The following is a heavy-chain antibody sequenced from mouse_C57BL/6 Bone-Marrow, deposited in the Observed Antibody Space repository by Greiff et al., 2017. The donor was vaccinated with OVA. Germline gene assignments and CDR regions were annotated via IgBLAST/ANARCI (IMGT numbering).Heavy chain of an antibody. Sequence: LVESGAELVRPGASVTLSCKASGYTFTDYEMHWVKQTPVHGLEWIGAIDPETGGTAYNQKFKGKAILTADKSSSTAYMELRSLTSEDSAVYYCTRPYDYDDGGAWFAYWGQGTLVTVSA. J-gene: IGHJ3*01. CDR2: IDPETGGT. CDR3: TRPYDYDDGGAWFAY. V-gene: IGHV1-15*01. CDR1: GYTFTDYE. D-gene: IGHD2-4*01.